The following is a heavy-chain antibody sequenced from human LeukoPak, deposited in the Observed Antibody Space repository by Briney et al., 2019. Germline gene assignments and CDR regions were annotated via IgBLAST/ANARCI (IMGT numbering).Heavy chain of an antibody. CDR3: ARDRDGWLGYFDY. Sequence: GASVKVSCKASGGTFSSYAISWVRQAPGQGLEWMGGIIPIFGTANYAQKFQGRVTITADESTSTAYMELRSLRSEDTAVYYCARDRDGWLGYFDYWGQGTLVTVSS. CDR1: GGTFSSYA. CDR2: IIPIFGTA. J-gene: IGHJ4*02. V-gene: IGHV1-69*13. D-gene: IGHD5-24*01.